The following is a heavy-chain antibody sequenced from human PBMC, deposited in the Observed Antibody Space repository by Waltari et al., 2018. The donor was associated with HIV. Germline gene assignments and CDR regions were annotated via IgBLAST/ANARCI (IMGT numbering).Heavy chain of an antibody. CDR1: GSTFTNAW. V-gene: IGHV3-15*01. Sequence: EVHLVESGGDLVKPGGALRLSCVASGSTFTNAWMSWVRQAPGKGLEWVGRIKSRTDGGTIDYAAPVKGRFTISRDDSKKTLYLQMNSLKTEDTAVYYCSTGRITLFGVSIRYYFEYWGQGTLVTVSS. D-gene: IGHD3-3*01. J-gene: IGHJ4*02. CDR2: IKSRTDGGTI. CDR3: STGRITLFGVSIRYYFEY.